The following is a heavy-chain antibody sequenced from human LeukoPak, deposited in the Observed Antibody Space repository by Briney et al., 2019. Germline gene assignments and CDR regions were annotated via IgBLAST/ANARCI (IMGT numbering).Heavy chain of an antibody. J-gene: IGHJ4*02. CDR2: ISYDGSNK. D-gene: IGHD6-19*01. Sequence: PGGSLRLSCAASGFTFSSYAMHWVRQAPGKGLEWVAVISYDGSNKYYADSVKGRFTISRDNSKNTLYLQMNSLRAEDTAVYYCARDPPTITLAGNGNDYWGQGTLVTVSS. CDR1: GFTFSSYA. CDR3: ARDPPTITLAGNGNDY. V-gene: IGHV3-30*04.